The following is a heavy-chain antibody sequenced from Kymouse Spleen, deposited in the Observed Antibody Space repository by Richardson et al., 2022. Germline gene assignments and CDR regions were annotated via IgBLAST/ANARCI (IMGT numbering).Heavy chain of an antibody. J-gene: IGHJ4*02. D-gene: IGHD3-3*01. CDR3: ARYYDFWSGYYPFDY. CDR2: ISSSSSYI. Sequence: EVQLVESGGGLVKPGGSLRLSCAASGFTFSSYSMNWVRQAPGKGLEWVSSISSSSSYIYYADSVKGRFTISRDNAKNSLYLQMNSLRAEDTAVYYCARYYDFWSGYYPFDYWGQGTLVTVSS. V-gene: IGHV3-21*03. CDR1: GFTFSSYS.